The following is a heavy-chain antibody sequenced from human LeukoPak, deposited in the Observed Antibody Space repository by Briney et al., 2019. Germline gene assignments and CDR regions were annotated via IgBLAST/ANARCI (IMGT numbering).Heavy chain of an antibody. CDR1: GFAFNTYS. V-gene: IGHV3-48*01. CDR2: IRSDSTII. Sequence: PGGSLRLSCAASGFAFNTYSMNWVRQAPGKGLEWVSYIRSDSTIINYAESVKGRFTISRDNAKNSLYLQMNSLRAEDTAVYFCARVQAGKWGFDFWGQGTLVTVSS. CDR3: ARVQAGKWGFDF. J-gene: IGHJ4*02. D-gene: IGHD2-8*01.